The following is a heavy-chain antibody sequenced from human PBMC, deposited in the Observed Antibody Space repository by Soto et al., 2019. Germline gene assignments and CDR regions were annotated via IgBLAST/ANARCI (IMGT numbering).Heavy chain of an antibody. Sequence: QVQLVQSGAEVKKPGASVKVSCKASGYTFTSYGISWVRQAPGQGLEWMGWFTSHNGNTNYAQNLQGRVTMTTDTSTSTAYMELRSLRSDDTAVYYCARLTFYDFWSGPRGPYYYYMDVWGKGTTVTVSS. D-gene: IGHD3-3*01. V-gene: IGHV1-18*01. CDR2: FTSHNGNT. J-gene: IGHJ6*03. CDR1: GYTFTSYG. CDR3: ARLTFYDFWSGPRGPYYYYMDV.